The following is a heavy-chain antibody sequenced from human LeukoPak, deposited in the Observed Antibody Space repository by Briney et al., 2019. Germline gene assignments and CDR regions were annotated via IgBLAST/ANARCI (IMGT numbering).Heavy chain of an antibody. J-gene: IGHJ6*03. D-gene: IGHD3-16*01. Sequence: SETLSLTCTVSGGSISSSSYYWSWIRQPAGKGLEWIGRIYTSGSTNYNPSLKSRVTMSVDTSKNQFSLKLSSVTAADTAVYYCARVGGYNYYYMDVWGKGTTVTVSS. CDR1: GGSISSSSYY. CDR3: ARVGGYNYYYMDV. V-gene: IGHV4-61*02. CDR2: IYTSGST.